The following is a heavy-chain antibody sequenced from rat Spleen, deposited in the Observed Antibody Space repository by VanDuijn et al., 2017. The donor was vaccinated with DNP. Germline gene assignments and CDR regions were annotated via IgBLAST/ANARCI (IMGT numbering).Heavy chain of an antibody. CDR1: AYTFTSYY. V-gene: IGHV1-43*01. Sequence: QLQQSGAELANPGPTVKFSCKASAYTFTSYYKGWIKQTTGQGLEYIGYIHTGSGGTNYHEMFKGKATLTVDKSSSTAFMQLSSLTPDDSAVYYCAGSDVHYGWGIWFAYWGQGTLVTVSS. CDR2: IHTGSGGT. CDR3: AGSDVHYGWGIWFAY. J-gene: IGHJ3*01. D-gene: IGHD1-6*01.